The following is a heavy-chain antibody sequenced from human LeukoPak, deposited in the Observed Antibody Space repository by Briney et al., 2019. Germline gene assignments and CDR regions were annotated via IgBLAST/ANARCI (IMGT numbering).Heavy chain of an antibody. CDR1: DGSFSDYY. CDR3: ARAIAAAGTWHTN. D-gene: IGHD6-13*01. CDR2: INHSGGT. J-gene: IGHJ4*02. Sequence: SETLSLTCAVYDGSFSDYYWSWIRQPPGKGLEWIGEINHSGGTNYNPSLKSRATISVDTSKNQFSLNLTSVTAADTAVYYCARAIAAAGTWHTNWDRGTLVTVSS. V-gene: IGHV4-34*01.